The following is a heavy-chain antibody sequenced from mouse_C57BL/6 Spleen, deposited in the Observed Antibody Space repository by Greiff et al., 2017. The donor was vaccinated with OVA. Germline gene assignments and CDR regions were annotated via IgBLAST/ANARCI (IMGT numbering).Heavy chain of an antibody. CDR2: LNPGSGGT. CDR1: GYAFTNYL. J-gene: IGHJ2*01. Sequence: QVQLQQSGAELVRPGTSVKVSCKASGYAFTNYLIEWVKQRPGQGLEWIGVLNPGSGGTNYNEKFKGKATLTADKASSTAYMQLSSLTSEDSAVYFCARSGGYFLYFDYWGQGTTLTVSS. CDR3: ARSGGYFLYFDY. V-gene: IGHV1-54*01. D-gene: IGHD2-3*01.